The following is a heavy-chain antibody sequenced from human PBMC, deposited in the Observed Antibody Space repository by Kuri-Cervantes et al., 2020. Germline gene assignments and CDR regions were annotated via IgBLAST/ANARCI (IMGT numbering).Heavy chain of an antibody. CDR2: ISAYNGNT. J-gene: IGHJ4*02. CDR1: GYTFTSYG. V-gene: IGHV1-18*01. D-gene: IGHD2-21*02. CDR3: AKERREHIVVVTALDY. Sequence: ASVKVSCKASGYTFTSYGISWVRQAPGQGLEWMGWISAYNGNTNYAQKLQGRVTMTTDTSTSTAYMELRSLRSDDTAVYYCAKERREHIVVVTALDYWGQGTLVTVSS.